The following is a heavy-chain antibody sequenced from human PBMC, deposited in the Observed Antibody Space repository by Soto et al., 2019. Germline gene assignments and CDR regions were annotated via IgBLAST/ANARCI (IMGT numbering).Heavy chain of an antibody. V-gene: IGHV4-30-2*01. CDR3: ARVIGDSSGYYMVDY. J-gene: IGHJ4*02. D-gene: IGHD3-22*01. CDR1: GGSISSGGYS. Sequence: LSLTCAVSGGSISSGGYSWSWIRQPPGKGLEWIGYIYHSGSTYYNPSLKSRVTISVDRSKNQFSLKLSSVTAADTAVYYCARVIGDSSGYYMVDYWGQGTLVTVSS. CDR2: IYHSGST.